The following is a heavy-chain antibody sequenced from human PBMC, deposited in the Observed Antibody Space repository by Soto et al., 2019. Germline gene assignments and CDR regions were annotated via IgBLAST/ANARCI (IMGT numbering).Heavy chain of an antibody. J-gene: IGHJ3*01. CDR1: GGSINGGNYY. Sequence: LSLTCTVTGGSINGGNYYWNWLRQPPGKGLEWIGYISDSGNTFSTPSLASRLTISVDTSQNQFTLELTSVTAADTAIYYCARDLKNDSGDYIVLDAFDVWGHGKMVTV. CDR2: ISDSGNT. CDR3: ARDLKNDSGDYIVLDAFDV. V-gene: IGHV4-31*03. D-gene: IGHD4-17*01.